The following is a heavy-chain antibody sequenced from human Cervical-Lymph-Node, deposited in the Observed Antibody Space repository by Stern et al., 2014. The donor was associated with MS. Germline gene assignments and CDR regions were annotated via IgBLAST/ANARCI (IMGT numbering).Heavy chain of an antibody. CDR1: GFSLNTTGMR. J-gene: IGHJ4*02. CDR2: IDWDDDK. D-gene: IGHD3-3*01. V-gene: IGHV2-70*04. Sequence: ESGPALVKPKQTLTLTCTFSGFSLNTTGMRVSWIRQPPGQALEWLARIDWDDDKFYRTPLKTRLTISKDTSKNQVVLLMTDMEPVDTATYYCARIGSGFRDYWGQGILVTVSS. CDR3: ARIGSGFRDY.